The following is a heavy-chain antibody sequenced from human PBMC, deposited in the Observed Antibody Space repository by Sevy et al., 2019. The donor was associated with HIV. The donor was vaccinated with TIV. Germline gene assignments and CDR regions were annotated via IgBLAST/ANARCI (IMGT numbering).Heavy chain of an antibody. CDR3: AKVGKNFWSGDDAFDI. J-gene: IGHJ3*02. D-gene: IGHD3-3*01. V-gene: IGHV3-23*01. Sequence: GGFLRLSCAASGFTFSSYAMSWVRQAPGKGLEWVSAISGSGGSTYYADSVKGRFTISRDNSKNTLYLQMNSLRAEDTAVYYCAKVGKNFWSGDDAFDIWGQGTMVTVSS. CDR1: GFTFSSYA. CDR2: ISGSGGST.